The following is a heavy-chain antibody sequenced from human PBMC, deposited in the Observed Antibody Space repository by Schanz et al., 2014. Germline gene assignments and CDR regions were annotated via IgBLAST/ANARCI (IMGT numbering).Heavy chain of an antibody. D-gene: IGHD1-26*01. CDR3: AKQLYSGSHYGWFDP. J-gene: IGHJ5*02. CDR1: GFTFSSNA. CDR2: ISGSGGST. V-gene: IGHV3-23*01. Sequence: EVQLLESGGGLVQPGGSLRLSCAASGFTFSSNAMCWVRQAPGKGLEWVSAISGSGGSTYYADSVKGRFTISRDNSATLLYLQMTSLRADDTAVYYCAKQLYSGSHYGWFDPWGQGTLVTVSS.